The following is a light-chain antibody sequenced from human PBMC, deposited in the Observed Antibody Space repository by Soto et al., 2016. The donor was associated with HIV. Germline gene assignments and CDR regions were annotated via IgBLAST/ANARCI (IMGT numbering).Light chain of an antibody. CDR2: AAS. V-gene: IGKV1-NL1*01. Sequence: DIQMTQSPSSLSASVGDRVTITCRASQAIANSLAWYQQKPGKAPKLLLYAASRLQTGVPSRFSGSGSGTDYSLTISSLQPEDFATYYCHQYLIVTFLWTFGQGTKVEIK. CDR3: HQYLIVTFLWT. CDR1: QAIANS. J-gene: IGKJ1*01.